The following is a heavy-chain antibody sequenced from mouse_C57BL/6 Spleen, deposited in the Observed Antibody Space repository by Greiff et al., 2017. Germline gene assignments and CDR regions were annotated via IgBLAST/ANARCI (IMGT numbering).Heavy chain of an antibody. CDR2: INPNNGGT. D-gene: IGHD2-3*01. J-gene: IGHJ4*01. Sequence: VQLQQSGPELVKPGASVKISCKASGYTFTDYYMNWVKQSHGKSLEWIGDINPNNGGTSYNQKFKGKATLTVDKSSSTAYMELRSLTSEDSAVYYCARRGDGYPYAMDYWGQGTSVTVSS. CDR3: ARRGDGYPYAMDY. CDR1: GYTFTDYY. V-gene: IGHV1-26*01.